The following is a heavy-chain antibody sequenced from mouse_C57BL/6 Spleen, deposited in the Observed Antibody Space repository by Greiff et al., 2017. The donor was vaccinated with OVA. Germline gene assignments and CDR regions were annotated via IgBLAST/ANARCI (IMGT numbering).Heavy chain of an antibody. J-gene: IGHJ1*03. CDR2: IYPRSGNT. V-gene: IGHV1-81*01. CDR1: GYTFTSYG. D-gene: IGHD2-3*01. Sequence: QVQLKESGAELARPGASVKLSCKASGYTFTSYGISWVKQRTGQGLEWIGEIYPRSGNTYYNEKFKGKATLTADKSSSTAYMELRSLTSEDSAVYFCARSEGYDGYYGGYFDVWGTGTTVTVSS. CDR3: ARSEGYDGYYGGYFDV.